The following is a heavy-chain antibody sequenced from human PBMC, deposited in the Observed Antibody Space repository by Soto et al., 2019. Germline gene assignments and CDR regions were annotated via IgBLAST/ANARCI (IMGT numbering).Heavy chain of an antibody. CDR1: GFTFSSYA. D-gene: IGHD6-6*01. CDR3: AKDPPGEYSSSSVFDY. V-gene: IGHV3-23*01. Sequence: EVQLLESGGGLVQPGGSLRLSCAASGFTFSSYAMSWVRQAPGKGLEWVSAISGSGGSTYYADSVKGRFTISRDNSKNTLYLQMNSLRAEDTAVYYCAKDPPGEYSSSSVFDYWGQGTLVTVSS. J-gene: IGHJ4*02. CDR2: ISGSGGST.